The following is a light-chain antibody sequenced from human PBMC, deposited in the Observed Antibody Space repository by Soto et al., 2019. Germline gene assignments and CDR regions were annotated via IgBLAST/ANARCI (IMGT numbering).Light chain of an antibody. V-gene: IGLV2-14*03. CDR2: DVS. CDR3: SSYTTRSTVV. CDR1: SSDIGAYNY. Sequence: QSVLTQPASVSGSPGQSITISCTGTSSDIGAYNYVSWYQQHPGKVPKLLIFDVSSWPSGASNRFSGSKSGNMASLTISGLQAEDEADYYCSSYTTRSTVVFGGGTKLTVL. J-gene: IGLJ2*01.